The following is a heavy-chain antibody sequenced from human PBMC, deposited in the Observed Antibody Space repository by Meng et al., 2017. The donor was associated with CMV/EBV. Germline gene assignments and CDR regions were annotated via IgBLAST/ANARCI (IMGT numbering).Heavy chain of an antibody. Sequence: QVQLQEAGPGQVKPSETLSLTCTVSGGSISSYYWSWIRQPAGKGLEWIGRIYTSGSTNYNPSLKSRVTMSVDTSKNQFSLKLSSVTAADTAVYYCAREIVVVPAAIDNWFDPWGQGTLVTVSS. D-gene: IGHD2-2*02. V-gene: IGHV4-4*07. CDR3: AREIVVVPAAIDNWFDP. CDR1: GGSISSYY. CDR2: IYTSGST. J-gene: IGHJ5*02.